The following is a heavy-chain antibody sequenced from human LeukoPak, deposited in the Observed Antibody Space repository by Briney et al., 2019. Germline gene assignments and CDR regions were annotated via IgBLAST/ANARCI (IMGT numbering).Heavy chain of an antibody. V-gene: IGHV3-11*05. CDR2: ISSSSSYT. D-gene: IGHD3-10*01. CDR1: GFTFSDYY. J-gene: IGHJ4*02. Sequence: GGSLRLSCAASGFTFSDYYMSWIRQAPGKGLEWVSYISSSSSYTNYADSVKGRFTSSRDNSKNMLYLQMNSLRAEDTAVYYCAKGGGYGSGTYSEDWGQGILVTVSS. CDR3: AKGGGYGSGTYSED.